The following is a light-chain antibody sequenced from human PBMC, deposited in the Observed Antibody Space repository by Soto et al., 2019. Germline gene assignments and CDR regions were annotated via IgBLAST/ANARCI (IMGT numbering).Light chain of an antibody. J-gene: IGKJ1*01. CDR1: QSVSSTY. V-gene: IGKV3-20*01. Sequence: EIVLTQSPGTLSVSPGERASLSCRASQSVSSTYLAWYQHKPGQAPRLLIYGASSRATGIPDRFSGSGSGTDFTLTISRLEPEDFAVYYCQQYVSSPTFGQGTKVDIK. CDR3: QQYVSSPT. CDR2: GAS.